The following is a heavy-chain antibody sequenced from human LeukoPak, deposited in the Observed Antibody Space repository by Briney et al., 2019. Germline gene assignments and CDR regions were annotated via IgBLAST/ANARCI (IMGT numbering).Heavy chain of an antibody. J-gene: IGHJ4*02. CDR2: ISAYNGNT. CDR1: GYTFTSYG. D-gene: IGHD1-1*01. CDR3: GKDPGWNPERGFDY. V-gene: IGHV1-18*01. Sequence: GASVKVSCKASGYTFTSYGNSWVRQAPGQGLEWMGWISAYNGNTNYAQKLQGRVTMTTDTSTSTAYMELRSLRSDDTAVYYCGKDPGWNPERGFDYWGQGTLVTVSS.